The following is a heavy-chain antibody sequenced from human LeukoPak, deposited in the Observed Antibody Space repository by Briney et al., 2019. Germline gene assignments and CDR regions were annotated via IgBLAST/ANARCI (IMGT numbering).Heavy chain of an antibody. Sequence: GGSLRLSCAASGFTFDDYGMTWVRQAPGKGLEWVSGINWNGGSTGYADSVKGRFTISRGNAKNSLYLQMNSLTAEDTALYYCARTWPVVVVAASYFDYWGQGTLVTVSS. CDR3: ARTWPVVVVAASYFDY. CDR2: INWNGGST. D-gene: IGHD2-15*01. V-gene: IGHV3-20*04. CDR1: GFTFDDYG. J-gene: IGHJ4*02.